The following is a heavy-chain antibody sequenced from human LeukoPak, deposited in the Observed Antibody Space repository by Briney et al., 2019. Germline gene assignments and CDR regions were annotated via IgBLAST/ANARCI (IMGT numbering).Heavy chain of an antibody. CDR1: GGSISSYY. J-gene: IGHJ6*02. D-gene: IGHD2-15*01. Sequence: SETLSLTCTVSGGSISSYYWSWIRQPAGKGLEWIGRIYTSGSTNYNPSLKSRVTMSVDTSKNQFSLKLSSVTAADTAVYYWGRGGRSVVAAPYYYYGMDVWGQGTTVTVSS. V-gene: IGHV4-4*07. CDR3: GRGGRSVVAAPYYYYGMDV. CDR2: IYTSGST.